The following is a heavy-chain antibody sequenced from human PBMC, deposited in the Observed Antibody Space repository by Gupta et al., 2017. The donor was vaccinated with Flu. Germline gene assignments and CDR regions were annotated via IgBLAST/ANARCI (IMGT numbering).Heavy chain of an antibody. D-gene: IGHD2-2*01. CDR2: IDPKSGAT. V-gene: IGHV1-2*06. J-gene: IGHJ4*02. CDR3: SSAPATWITSPFES. CDR1: GYFFTNYH. Sequence: QVQLVQSGADVKRPGASVKVSCKASGYFFTNYHIHWVRQAPGQGLEGMGRIDPKSGATNEAQEGQGRVTLTWDTSYNTEYMEVDSLRSGDTAVYYCSSAPATWITSPFESWDQGTLVSVS.